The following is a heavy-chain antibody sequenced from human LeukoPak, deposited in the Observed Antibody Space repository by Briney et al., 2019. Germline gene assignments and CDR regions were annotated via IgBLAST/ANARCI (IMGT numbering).Heavy chain of an antibody. V-gene: IGHV3-53*01. Sequence: GGSLRLSCAASGFTASSNYMSWVRQAPGKGLEWVSVIYSGGSTYYADSVKGRFTISRDNSKNTLYLQMNSLRAEDTAVYYCAREADGYNSDYWGQGTLVTVSS. D-gene: IGHD5-24*01. CDR1: GFTASSNY. CDR3: AREADGYNSDY. J-gene: IGHJ4*02. CDR2: IYSGGST.